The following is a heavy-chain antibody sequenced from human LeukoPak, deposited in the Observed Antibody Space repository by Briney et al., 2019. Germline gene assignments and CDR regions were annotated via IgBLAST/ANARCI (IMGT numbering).Heavy chain of an antibody. CDR3: ARGSIVVRLQFDY. V-gene: IGHV1-2*02. CDR2: INPNSGGT. J-gene: IGHJ4*02. Sequence: GASVKVSCKASGYTFTGYYMHWVRQAPGQGLEWMGWINPNSGGTNYAQKFQGRVTMTRDTSISTAYMELSSLRSEDTAVYYCARGSIVVRLQFDYWGQGTLVTVSS. D-gene: IGHD1-26*01. CDR1: GYTFTGYY.